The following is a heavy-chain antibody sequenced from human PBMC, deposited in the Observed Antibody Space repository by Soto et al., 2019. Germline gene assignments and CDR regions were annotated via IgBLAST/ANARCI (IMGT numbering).Heavy chain of an antibody. CDR2: IYYSGTT. J-gene: IGHJ4*02. CDR3: ARRAIQGPSDD. V-gene: IGHV4-28*01. Sequence: QVQLQESGPGLVKPSDTLSLTCAVSGYSISSSNWWGWIRQPPGKGLEWIGYIYYSGTTYYNPSLKRRVTMSVDTSKNPVSLKPTSVTAVDTAVYSCARRAIQGPSDDWGQGTLVTVSS. CDR1: GYSISSSNW.